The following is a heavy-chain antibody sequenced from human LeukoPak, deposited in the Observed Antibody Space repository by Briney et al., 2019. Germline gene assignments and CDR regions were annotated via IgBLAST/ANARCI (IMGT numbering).Heavy chain of an antibody. CDR1: GYTFTSYG. V-gene: IGHV7-4-1*02. CDR3: ARPKSLLWSNRPNPAFDY. J-gene: IGHJ4*02. D-gene: IGHD2-2*01. CDR2: INTNTGNP. Sequence: ASVKVSCKASGYTFTSYGISWVRQAPGQGLEWMGWINTNTGNPTYAQGFTGRFVFSLDTSVSTAYLQISSLKAEDTAVYYCARPKSLLWSNRPNPAFDYWGQGTLVTVSS.